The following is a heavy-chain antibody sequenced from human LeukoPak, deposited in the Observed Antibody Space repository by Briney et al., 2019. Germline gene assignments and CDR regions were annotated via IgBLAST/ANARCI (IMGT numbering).Heavy chain of an antibody. CDR2: INPNSGGT. D-gene: IGHD1-14*01. V-gene: IGHV1-2*02. Sequence: ASVKVSCRASGYTFTGYYMHWVRQAPGQGVEWMGWINPNSGGTNYAQNLQDRVTMTRDTSISTAYMELSRLTSDDTAVYYCARVRNWGFVYDGFDIWGQGTMVTVSS. CDR1: GYTFTGYY. CDR3: ARVRNWGFVYDGFDI. J-gene: IGHJ3*02.